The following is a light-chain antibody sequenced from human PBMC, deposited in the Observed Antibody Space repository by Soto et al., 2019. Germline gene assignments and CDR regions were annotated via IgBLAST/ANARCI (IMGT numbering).Light chain of an antibody. J-gene: IGKJ1*01. CDR1: QNISSY. CDR3: QQRSNWPRT. Sequence: IVLTPSPVTLSLSPGERATLYCRASQNISSYLIWYQQKPGQAPRLLMYDVSNRATGIPARFSGSGSGTDFTLTISSLEPEDLAVYYCQQRSNWPRTFGQGTKVDIK. V-gene: IGKV3-11*01. CDR2: DVS.